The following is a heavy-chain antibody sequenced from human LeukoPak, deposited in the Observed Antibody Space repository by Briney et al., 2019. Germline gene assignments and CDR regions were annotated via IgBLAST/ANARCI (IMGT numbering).Heavy chain of an antibody. Sequence: ASVKVSCKASGYTFTNYDINWVRQATGQGLEWMGWVNPKSGYTGYAQKFQGRVTISRDTSISTAYMGLSSLRSEDTAVYYCARVDGSADYWGQGTLVTVSS. V-gene: IGHV1-8*01. CDR2: VNPKSGYT. CDR1: GYTFTNYD. D-gene: IGHD1-26*01. CDR3: ARVDGSADY. J-gene: IGHJ4*02.